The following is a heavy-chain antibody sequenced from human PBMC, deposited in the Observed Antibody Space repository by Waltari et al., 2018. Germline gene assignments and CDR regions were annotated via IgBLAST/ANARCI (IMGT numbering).Heavy chain of an antibody. J-gene: IGHJ3*02. CDR1: GYTFTDNH. Sequence: QVQLVQSGAEVKKPGASVTVSCKASGYTFTDNHLHWVRQAPGQGLEWMGRINPNSGGTNYAQNFQGRVTMTRDTSISTAYMELISLRSDDTAVYYCARPPAEDGAFDIWGQGTIVTVSS. CDR3: ARPPAEDGAFDI. V-gene: IGHV1-2*02. CDR2: INPNSGGT.